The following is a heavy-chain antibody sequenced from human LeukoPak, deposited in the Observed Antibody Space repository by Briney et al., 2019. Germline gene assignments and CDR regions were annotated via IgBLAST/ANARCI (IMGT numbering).Heavy chain of an antibody. CDR3: ARARVSSSRKGAFDI. CDR1: GGSFSGHY. CDR2: INHSGST. V-gene: IGHV4-34*01. Sequence: SETLSLTCAVYGGSFSGHYWSWIRQPPGKGLEWIGEINHSGSTNYNPSLKSRVTISVDTSTNQFSLKPSSVTAADTAVYYCARARVSSSRKGAFDIWGQGTMVTVSS. D-gene: IGHD6-13*01. J-gene: IGHJ3*02.